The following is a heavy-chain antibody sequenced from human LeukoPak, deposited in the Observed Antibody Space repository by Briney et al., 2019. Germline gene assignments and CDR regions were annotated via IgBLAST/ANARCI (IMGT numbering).Heavy chain of an antibody. CDR3: ASPPPRTDDAFDI. CDR2: ISSSSSTI. J-gene: IGHJ3*02. V-gene: IGHV3-48*01. Sequence: GGSLRLSCAASGFTFRSYSMNWVRQAPGRGLEWVSYISSSSSTIYYADSVKGRFTISRDNAKNSLYLQMNSLRAEDTAVYYCASPPPRTDDAFDIWGQGTMVTVSS. D-gene: IGHD1-14*01. CDR1: GFTFRSYS.